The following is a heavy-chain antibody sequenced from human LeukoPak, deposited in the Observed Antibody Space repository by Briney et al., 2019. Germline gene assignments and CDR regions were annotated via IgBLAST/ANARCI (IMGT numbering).Heavy chain of an antibody. V-gene: IGHV5-51*01. Sequence: GASLQIFCQASGYSFTNYWIGWVRQMPGKGLEWLGIIHPGDYDTRYGPSFQGQVTISADKSINTAFLQWSSLKASDTAMYYCASQELVLTRPTYWYFGHWGRATLVT. J-gene: IGHJ2*01. CDR2: IHPGDYDT. CDR3: ASQELVLTRPTYWYFGH. D-gene: IGHD6-13*01. CDR1: GYSFTNYW.